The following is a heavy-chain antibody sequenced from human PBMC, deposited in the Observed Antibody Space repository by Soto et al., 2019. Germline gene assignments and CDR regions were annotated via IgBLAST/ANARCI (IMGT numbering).Heavy chain of an antibody. D-gene: IGHD6-13*01. CDR3: AREVIADYFDY. V-gene: IGHV3-23*01. CDR2: ISGSGDYT. CDR1: GFTFRNNG. J-gene: IGHJ4*02. Sequence: GGSVRLSCAASGFTFRNNGMDWVRQTPGKGLEWVSGISGSGDYTYFADFVKGRFTISRDNSKNMLYLHMNNVRAEDTAVYFCAREVIADYFDYWGQGTLVTVSS.